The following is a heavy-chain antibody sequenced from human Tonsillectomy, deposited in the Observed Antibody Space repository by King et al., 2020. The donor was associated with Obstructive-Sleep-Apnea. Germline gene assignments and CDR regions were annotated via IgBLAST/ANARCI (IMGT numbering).Heavy chain of an antibody. D-gene: IGHD3-22*01. Sequence: QLVQSGPEVKKPGTSVKVSCKASGFNFTGSALQWVRQARGQRLEWMGWIVVGSGSTNYAQKFQERVTITRDMSTSTAYMELSRLRSEDTAVYFCAAEGYDTSAYDYRGQGTLVTVSS. CDR1: GFNFTGSA. V-gene: IGHV1-58*01. J-gene: IGHJ4*02. CDR2: IVVGSGST. CDR3: AAEGYDTSAYDY.